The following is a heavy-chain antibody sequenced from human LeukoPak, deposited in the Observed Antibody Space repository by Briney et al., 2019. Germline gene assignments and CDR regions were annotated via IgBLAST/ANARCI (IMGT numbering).Heavy chain of an antibody. CDR2: IRSSSSVI. CDR1: GFTFSRHD. D-gene: IGHD3-9*01. J-gene: IGHJ6*03. Sequence: GGSLRLSCAASGFTFSRHDMNWVRQAPGKGLEWVSYIRSSSSVIYYADSVRGRFTISRDNAKNSLSLQMNSLRAEDTAVYYCAKPYDILTGYPRYYMDVWGKGTTVTVSS. CDR3: AKPYDILTGYPRYYMDV. V-gene: IGHV3-48*04.